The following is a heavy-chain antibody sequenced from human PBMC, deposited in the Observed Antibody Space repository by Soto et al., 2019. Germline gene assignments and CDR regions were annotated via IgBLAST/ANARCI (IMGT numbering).Heavy chain of an antibody. CDR2: IFFTGST. D-gene: IGHD5-12*01. CDR1: GGSISSYY. V-gene: IGHV4-59*12. Sequence: SETLSLTCTVSGGSISSYYWSWIRQPPGKGLEWIGYIFFTGSTNSNPSLKSRVTISVDTSKNQFSLKLSSVTAADTAVYYCARDSGYDHLDYWGQGTLVTVSS. CDR3: ARDSGYDHLDY. J-gene: IGHJ4*02.